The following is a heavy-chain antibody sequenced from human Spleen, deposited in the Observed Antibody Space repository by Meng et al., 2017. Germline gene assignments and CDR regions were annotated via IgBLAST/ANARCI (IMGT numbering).Heavy chain of an antibody. CDR2: INPNSGDT. CDR3: AKDPQQQVGLNWFDP. Sequence: VQVVQCEAEVNKLGASVRVSCKASAYSFTAYVMHWLRQGPGQGLEWMGRINPNSGDTKYAPTFQGRVTLTRDKSISTVYMDLSGLTSDDTAIYFCAKDPQQQVGLNWFDPWGQGTLVTVSS. D-gene: IGHD6-13*01. V-gene: IGHV1-2*06. CDR1: AYSFTAYV. J-gene: IGHJ5*02.